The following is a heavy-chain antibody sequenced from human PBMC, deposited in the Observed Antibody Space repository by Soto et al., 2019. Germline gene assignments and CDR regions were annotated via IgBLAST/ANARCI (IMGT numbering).Heavy chain of an antibody. CDR2: ISSSGSTI. Sequence: EVQLVESGGGLVQPGGSLRLSCAASGFTFSSYEMNWVRQAPGKGLEWVSYISSSGSTIYYADSVKGRFTISRDNAKNSLYLQMNSLRAEDTAVYYCARPPADSSLNEGYFYVGALPHWGQGTLVTVSS. CDR3: ARPPADSSLNEGYFYVGALPH. D-gene: IGHD1-26*01. CDR1: GFTFSSYE. J-gene: IGHJ4*02. V-gene: IGHV3-48*03.